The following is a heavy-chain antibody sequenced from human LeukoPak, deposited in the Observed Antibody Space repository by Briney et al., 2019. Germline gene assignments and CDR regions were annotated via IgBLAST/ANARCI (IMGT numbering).Heavy chain of an antibody. V-gene: IGHV1-46*01. CDR2: INPSGGST. D-gene: IGHD3-3*01. CDR1: GYTFTSYY. Sequence: ASVKVSCKASGYTFTSYYMHWVRQAPGQGLEWMGIINPSGGSTSYAQKFQGRVTMTRDTSTSTAYMELSSLRSEDTAVYYCARDSLSTIFGVVRGGESWFDPWGQGTLVTVSS. J-gene: IGHJ5*02. CDR3: ARDSLSTIFGVVRGGESWFDP.